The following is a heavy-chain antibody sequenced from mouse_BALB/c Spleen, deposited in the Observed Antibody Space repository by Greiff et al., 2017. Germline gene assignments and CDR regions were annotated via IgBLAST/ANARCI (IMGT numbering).Heavy chain of an antibody. CDR3: AREGSGPFAY. V-gene: IGHV1-77*01. CDR1: GYTFTDYV. J-gene: IGHJ3*01. Sequence: QVQLQQSGPELVKPGASVKMSCKASGYTFTDYVISWVKQRTGQGLEWIGEIYPGSGSTYYNEKFKGKATLTADKSSNTAYMQLSSLTSEDSAVYFCAREGSGPFAYWGQGTLVTVSA. CDR2: IYPGSGST.